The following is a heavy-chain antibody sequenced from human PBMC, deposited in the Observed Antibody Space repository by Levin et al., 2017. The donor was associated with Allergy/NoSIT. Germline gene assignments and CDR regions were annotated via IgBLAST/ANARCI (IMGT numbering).Heavy chain of an antibody. V-gene: IGHV3-48*01. Sequence: GESLKISCAASGFTFSSYSMNWVRQAPGKGLEWISYIISSNSRTYYADSVKGRFTISRDNVKNSLYLQMSSLRAEDTAVYYCARDFHPGSTRPTIDYWGQGTLVTVSS. CDR1: GFTFSSYS. CDR3: ARDFHPGSTRPTIDY. J-gene: IGHJ4*02. CDR2: IISSNSRT. D-gene: IGHD2-2*01.